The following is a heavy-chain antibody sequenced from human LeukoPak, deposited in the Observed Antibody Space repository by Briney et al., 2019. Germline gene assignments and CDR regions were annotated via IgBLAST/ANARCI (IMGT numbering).Heavy chain of an antibody. D-gene: IGHD1-1*01. V-gene: IGHV3-53*04. CDR2: IYSGGST. CDR1: GFTVSSNY. CDR3: ASSTGLYYFDY. Sequence: PGGSLRLSCAASGFTVSSNYMSWVRQAPGKGLKWVSVIYSGGSTYYADSVKGRFTISRHNSKNTLYLQMNSLRAEDTAVYYCASSTGLYYFDYWGQGTLVTVSS. J-gene: IGHJ4*02.